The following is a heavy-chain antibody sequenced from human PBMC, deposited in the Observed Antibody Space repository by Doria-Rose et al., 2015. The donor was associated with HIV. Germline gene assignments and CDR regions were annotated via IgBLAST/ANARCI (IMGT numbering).Heavy chain of an antibody. Sequence: QVTLKEPGPVLVKPTETLALTCTVSGVSLSSPGMGVSWIRQPPGKALEWLANIFSDYERSYKPYLKSRLTISRGTSKSQVVLTMTDMDPVDTATYYCARIKSSRWYHKYYFDFWGQGTLVIVSA. D-gene: IGHD6-13*01. J-gene: IGHJ4*02. V-gene: IGHV2-26*01. CDR2: IFSDYER. CDR3: ARIKSSRWYHKYYFDF. CDR1: GVSLSSPGMG.